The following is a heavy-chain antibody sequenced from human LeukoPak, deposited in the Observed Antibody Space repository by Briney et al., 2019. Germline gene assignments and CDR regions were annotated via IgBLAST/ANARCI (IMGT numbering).Heavy chain of an antibody. J-gene: IGHJ4*02. D-gene: IGHD5-12*01. CDR1: GFTFSSYA. CDR3: AREAGYSGYDSYFDY. Sequence: PGGSLRLSCAASGFTFSSYAMHWVRQAPGKGLEWVAVISYDGSNKYYADSVKGRFTISRDNSKNTLYLQMNSLRAEDTAVYYCAREAGYSGYDSYFDYWGQGTLVTVSS. CDR2: ISYDGSNK. V-gene: IGHV3-30*04.